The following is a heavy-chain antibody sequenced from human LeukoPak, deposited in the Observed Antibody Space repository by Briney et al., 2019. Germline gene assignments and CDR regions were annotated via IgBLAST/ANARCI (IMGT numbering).Heavy chain of an antibody. CDR2: IWYDGSNK. Sequence: TGGSLRLSCVASGFTFSNYAMSWARQAPGKGLEWVAVIWYDGSNKYYADSVKGRFTISRDNSKNTLYLQMNSLRAEDTAVYYCARGRRDGIDYWGQGTLVTVSS. CDR1: GFTFSNYA. CDR3: ARGRRDGIDY. J-gene: IGHJ4*02. D-gene: IGHD5-24*01. V-gene: IGHV3-33*08.